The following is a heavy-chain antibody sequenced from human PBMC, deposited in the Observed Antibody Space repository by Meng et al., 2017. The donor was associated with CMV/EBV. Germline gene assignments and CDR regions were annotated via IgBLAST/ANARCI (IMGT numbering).Heavy chain of an antibody. Sequence: GGSLRLSCAASGFTFSSYGMHWVRQAPGKGLEWVAFIRYDGSNKYYADSVKGRFTISRDNSKNTLYLQMNSLRAGDTAVYYCARPTAGYSYGLVIRNNWFDPWGQGTLVTVSS. V-gene: IGHV3-30*02. D-gene: IGHD5-18*01. CDR3: ARPTAGYSYGLVIRNNWFDP. CDR1: GFTFSSYG. J-gene: IGHJ5*02. CDR2: IRYDGSNK.